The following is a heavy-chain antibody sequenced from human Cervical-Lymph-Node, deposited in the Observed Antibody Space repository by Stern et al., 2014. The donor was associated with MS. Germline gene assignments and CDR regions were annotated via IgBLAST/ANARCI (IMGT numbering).Heavy chain of an antibody. Sequence: QDQLVQSGTEVKKPGSSVKVSCKTSGGTFTSDAINWVRQAPGQGLEWMGGIIPLFATPNYAQKFQGRVTITEDQSTSTAYMELSGLRSEDTAIYYCARSQGIVLVEYANNGHYYALDVWGQGTTVTVSS. CDR2: IIPLFATP. V-gene: IGHV1-69*12. D-gene: IGHD2-8*02. CDR3: ARSQGIVLVEYANNGHYYALDV. CDR1: GGTFTSDA. J-gene: IGHJ6*02.